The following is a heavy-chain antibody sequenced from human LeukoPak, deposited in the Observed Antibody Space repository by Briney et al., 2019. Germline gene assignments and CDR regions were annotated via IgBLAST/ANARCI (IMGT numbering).Heavy chain of an antibody. V-gene: IGHV1-2*02. D-gene: IGHD5-12*01. Sequence: ASVKVSCKASGYTFTGYYMHWVRQAPGQGLEWMGWINPNSGGTNYAQKFQGRVTMTRDTSISTAYMELSRLRSDDTAVYYCARDMDIVATTLDYWGQGTLVTVSS. J-gene: IGHJ4*02. CDR1: GYTFTGYY. CDR3: ARDMDIVATTLDY. CDR2: INPNSGGT.